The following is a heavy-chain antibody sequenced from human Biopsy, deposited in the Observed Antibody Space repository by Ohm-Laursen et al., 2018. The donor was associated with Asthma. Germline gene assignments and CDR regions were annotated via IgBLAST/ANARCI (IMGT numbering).Heavy chain of an antibody. D-gene: IGHD3-9*01. V-gene: IGHV1-3*01. CDR2: INAGDGNT. Sequence: GASVKVSCKTSGYTFIHFAIHWVRQAPGQRLEWMGWINAGDGNTKYSQNFQGRVTITGDTSASTAYMDLRSLRSEDTAMYYCARTYYDFLTGQVNDAFALWGQGTMVTVSS. J-gene: IGHJ3*01. CDR3: ARTYYDFLTGQVNDAFAL. CDR1: GYTFIHFA.